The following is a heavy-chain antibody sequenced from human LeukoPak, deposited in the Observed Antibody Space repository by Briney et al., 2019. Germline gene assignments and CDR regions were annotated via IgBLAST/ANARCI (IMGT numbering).Heavy chain of an antibody. Sequence: SETLSLTCTVSGDSISSYYWSWIRQPPGKGLEWIGYINYSGRTNYNPSLKSRVTISVDTSKSQFSLKLTSMTAADAAVYYCARHGYDTGNYLAHFDYWGQGTLVTVSS. CDR1: GDSISSYY. CDR3: ARHGYDTGNYLAHFDY. CDR2: INYSGRT. D-gene: IGHD2-8*02. J-gene: IGHJ4*02. V-gene: IGHV4-59*08.